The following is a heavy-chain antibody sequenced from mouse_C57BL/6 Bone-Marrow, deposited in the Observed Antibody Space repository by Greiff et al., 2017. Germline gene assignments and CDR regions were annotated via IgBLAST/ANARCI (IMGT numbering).Heavy chain of an antibody. J-gene: IGHJ4*01. CDR2: ISSGSSTI. CDR3: SRSPRMDY. V-gene: IGHV5-17*01. Sequence: EVQVVESGGGLVKPGGSLKLSCAASGFTFSDYGMHWVRQAPEKGLEWVAYISSGSSTIYYADTVQGRFTISRDNAKNTRCLKTTSLRSEDTAMYYCSRSPRMDYWGQGTSVTVSS. CDR1: GFTFSDYG.